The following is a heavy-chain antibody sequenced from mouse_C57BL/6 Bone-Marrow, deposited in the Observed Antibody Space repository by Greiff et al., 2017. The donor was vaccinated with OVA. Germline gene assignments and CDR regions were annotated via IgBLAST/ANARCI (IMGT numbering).Heavy chain of an antibody. Sequence: QVQLQQPGAELVRPGTSVKLSCKASGYTFTSYWMHWVKQRPGQGLEWIGVIDPSDSYTNYNQKFKGKATLTVDTSSSTAYMQLSSLTSEDSAVYYCERSSFDYWGQGTTLTVSS. J-gene: IGHJ2*01. V-gene: IGHV1-59*01. CDR3: ERSSFDY. CDR1: GYTFTSYW. CDR2: IDPSDSYT.